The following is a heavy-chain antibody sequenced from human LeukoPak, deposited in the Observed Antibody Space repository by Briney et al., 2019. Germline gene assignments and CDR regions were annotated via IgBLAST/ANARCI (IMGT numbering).Heavy chain of an antibody. D-gene: IGHD7-27*01. CDR2: IYYSGST. V-gene: IGHV4-61*08. J-gene: IGHJ4*02. CDR1: GGSISSGDYY. Sequence: PSQTLSLTCTVSGGSISSGDYYWSWIRQPPGKGLEWIGYIYYSGSTNYNPSLKSRVTISVDTSKNQFSLKLSSVTAADTAVYYCARDGDSWDYFDYWGQGTLVTVSS. CDR3: ARDGDSWDYFDY.